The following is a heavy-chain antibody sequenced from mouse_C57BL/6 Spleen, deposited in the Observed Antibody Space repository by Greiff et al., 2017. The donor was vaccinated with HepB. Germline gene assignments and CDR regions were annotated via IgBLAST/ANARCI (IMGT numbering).Heavy chain of an antibody. D-gene: IGHD2-5*01. CDR3: ARSDSNYLAWFGD. Sequence: SGPVLVKPGASVKMSCKASGYTFTDYYMNWVKQSHGKSLEWIGVINPYNGGTNYNQKFKGKATLTVDKSSSTAYMELNSLTSEDSAVYYCARSDSNYLAWFGDWGKGTLVTVSA. CDR1: GYTFTDYY. J-gene: IGHJ3*01. CDR2: INPYNGGT. V-gene: IGHV1-19*01.